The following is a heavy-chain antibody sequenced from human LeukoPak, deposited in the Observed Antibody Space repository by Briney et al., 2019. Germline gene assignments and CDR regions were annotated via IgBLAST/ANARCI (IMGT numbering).Heavy chain of an antibody. CDR3: ARDLGRDRYFDS. V-gene: IGHV3-48*04. CDR2: ISGPSDTI. J-gene: IGHJ4*02. CDR1: GFTFSPYP. Sequence: GGSLRLSCAASGFTFSPYPMNWVRQAPGKGLEWVSYISGPSDTIHYADSVKGRFTISRDNAKNSLYLQMNSLGAEDTAVYYCARDLGRDRYFDSWGQGTLVTISS. D-gene: IGHD5-24*01.